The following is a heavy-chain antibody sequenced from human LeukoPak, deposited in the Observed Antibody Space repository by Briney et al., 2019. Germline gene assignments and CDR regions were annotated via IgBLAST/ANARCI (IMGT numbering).Heavy chain of an antibody. CDR1: GFTFGNYT. V-gene: IGHV3-21*01. CDR2: ISSSRSYI. Sequence: GGSLRLSCAASGFTFGNYTMNWVRQAPGKGLEWVSSISSSRSYIFYADSVKGRFTISRDNSKNTLYLQMNSLRAEDTAVYYCAKESPYYYGSGSYFLYWGQGTLVTVSS. J-gene: IGHJ4*02. D-gene: IGHD3-10*01. CDR3: AKESPYYYGSGSYFLY.